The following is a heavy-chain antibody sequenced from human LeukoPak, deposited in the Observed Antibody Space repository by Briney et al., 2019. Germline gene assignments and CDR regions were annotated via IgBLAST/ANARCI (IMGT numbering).Heavy chain of an antibody. CDR1: GFTFSSYG. CDR3: AKATSAYSGYDLGY. Sequence: GGSLRLSCAASGFTFSSYGMHWVRQAPGKGLEWVTFMRYDGSNEYYADSVKGRFTISRDNSKNTLYLQMNSLRAEDSAVYYCAKATSAYSGYDLGYWGQETLVTVSS. CDR2: MRYDGSNE. V-gene: IGHV3-30*02. J-gene: IGHJ4*02. D-gene: IGHD5-12*01.